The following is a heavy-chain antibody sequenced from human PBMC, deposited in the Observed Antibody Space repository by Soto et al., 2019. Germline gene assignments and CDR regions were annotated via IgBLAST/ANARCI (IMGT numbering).Heavy chain of an antibody. V-gene: IGHV1-69*05. D-gene: IGHD3-9*01. Sequence: SVKVSCKASGGTFSSYAISWVRQAPGQGLEWMGGIIPIFGTANYAQKFQGRVTITRDESASTAYMELSSLRSEDTAVYYCARTANDDILTGYFDYWGQGTLVTVSS. J-gene: IGHJ4*02. CDR3: ARTANDDILTGYFDY. CDR2: IIPIFGTA. CDR1: GGTFSSYA.